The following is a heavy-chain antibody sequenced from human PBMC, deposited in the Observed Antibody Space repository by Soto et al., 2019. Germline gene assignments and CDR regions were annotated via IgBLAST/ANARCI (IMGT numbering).Heavy chain of an antibody. CDR2: INWNGGST. Sequence: SWGSLRLSCAASGFTFDDDGMCWVRQGQGNGLEWVSGINWNGGSTDYADSEKGVFTISEDNAKNSLYLQMNSLRAEDTALYYCARGCRYFEPMVAFDIWGQGTMVTVSS. CDR3: ARGCRYFEPMVAFDI. V-gene: IGHV3-20*04. CDR1: GFTFDDDG. J-gene: IGHJ3*02. D-gene: IGHD3-9*01.